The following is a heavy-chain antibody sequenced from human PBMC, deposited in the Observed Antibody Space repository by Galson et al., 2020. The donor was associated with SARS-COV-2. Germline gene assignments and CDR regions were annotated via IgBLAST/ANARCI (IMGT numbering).Heavy chain of an antibody. CDR3: ARVGGNDGWNWFDP. V-gene: IGHV4-59*01. J-gene: IGHJ5*02. CDR1: GGSTSKYY. Sequence: SETLSLTCSVSGGSTSKYYWSWIRQSTGKGLEWIGNIYYSGGTKYNPSLKSRVSMSVDTSENQFSLKLNSVTAADTAVYYCARVGGNDGWNWFDPWGQGTLVTVSS. D-gene: IGHD1-1*01. CDR2: IYYSGGT.